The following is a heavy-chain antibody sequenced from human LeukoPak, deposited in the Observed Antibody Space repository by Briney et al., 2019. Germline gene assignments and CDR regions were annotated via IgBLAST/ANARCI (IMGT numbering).Heavy chain of an antibody. D-gene: IGHD3-10*01. J-gene: IGHJ4*02. CDR2: IYYSGST. Sequence: SQTLSLTCTVSGGSISSGDYYWSWIRQPPGKGLEWIGYIYYSGSTYYNPSLKSRVTISVDTSKNQFSLKLSSVTAADTAVYYCAGDPAVLWFGESDWGQGTLVTVSS. CDR1: GGSISSGDYY. V-gene: IGHV4-30-4*08. CDR3: AGDPAVLWFGESD.